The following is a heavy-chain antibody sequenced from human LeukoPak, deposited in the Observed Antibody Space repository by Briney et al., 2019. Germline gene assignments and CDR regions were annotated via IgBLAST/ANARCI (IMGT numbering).Heavy chain of an antibody. V-gene: IGHV3-21*01. Sequence: GGSLRLSCAASGFTFSSYSMNWVRQAPGKGLEWVSSISSSSSCIYYADSVKGRFTFSRDNAKNSLYLQMNSLRAEDTAVYYCASSGRGSGSYSANYYFDYWGQGTLVTVSS. CDR2: ISSSSSCI. J-gene: IGHJ4*02. D-gene: IGHD3-10*01. CDR1: GFTFSSYS. CDR3: ASSGRGSGSYSANYYFDY.